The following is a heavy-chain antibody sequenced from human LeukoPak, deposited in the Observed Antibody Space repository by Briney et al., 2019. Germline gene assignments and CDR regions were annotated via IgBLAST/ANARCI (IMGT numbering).Heavy chain of an antibody. CDR2: IYYSGST. V-gene: IGHV4-59*12. Sequence: PSETLSLTCTVSGGSISSYYWSWIRQPPGKGLEWIGYIYYSGSTNYNPSLKGRVTISVDTSKNQYSLKLSSVTAADTAVYYCARLWVTRDSSSKTYFFDYWGQGTLVTVSS. J-gene: IGHJ4*02. D-gene: IGHD6-13*01. CDR3: ARLWVTRDSSSKTYFFDY. CDR1: GGSISSYY.